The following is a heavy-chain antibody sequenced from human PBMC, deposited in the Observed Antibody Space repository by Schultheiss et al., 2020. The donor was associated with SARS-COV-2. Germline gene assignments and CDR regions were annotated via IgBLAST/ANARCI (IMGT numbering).Heavy chain of an antibody. D-gene: IGHD3-22*01. J-gene: IGHJ4*02. CDR1: GGSISSSSYY. CDR3: ARGDSSGYYFGFMNY. V-gene: IGHV4-39*07. CDR2: MYYSGAT. Sequence: SQTLSLTCTVSGGSISSSSYYWGWIRQPPGKGLEWIGSMYYSGATSYNPSLKSRVTISVDMSKNQLSLKLSSVTAADTAVYYCARGDSSGYYFGFMNYWGQGTLVTVSS.